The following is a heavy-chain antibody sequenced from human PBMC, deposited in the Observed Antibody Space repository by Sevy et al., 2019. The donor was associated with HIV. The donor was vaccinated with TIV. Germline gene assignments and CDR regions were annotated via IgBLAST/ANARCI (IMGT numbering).Heavy chain of an antibody. CDR2: FDRTDIA. J-gene: IGHJ4*02. CDR1: GFTLSSYT. Sequence: GGSLRLSCEPSGFTLSSYTMNWVRQSPEKGLEWVATFDRTDIAHYGNSVKGRFIISGDTAKYSLFLQMNSVRDDDTAMYFCVRDERAIASQFDYWGRGTLVTVSS. V-gene: IGHV3-48*02. D-gene: IGHD2-21*01. CDR3: VRDERAIASQFDY.